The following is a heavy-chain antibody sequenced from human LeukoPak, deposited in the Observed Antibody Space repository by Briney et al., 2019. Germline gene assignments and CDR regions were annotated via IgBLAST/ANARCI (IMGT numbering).Heavy chain of an antibody. V-gene: IGHV3-23*01. CDR1: GFTFSSFA. CDR3: ARDLNYDY. CDR2: ISANSVHT. Sequence: PGGSLRLSCAASGFTFSSFALSWVRQAPGKGLEWVSVISANSVHTFYADSVKGRFTISRDNSKNTLYLQMNSLRAEDTAVYYCARDLNYDYWGQGTLVTVSS. J-gene: IGHJ4*02.